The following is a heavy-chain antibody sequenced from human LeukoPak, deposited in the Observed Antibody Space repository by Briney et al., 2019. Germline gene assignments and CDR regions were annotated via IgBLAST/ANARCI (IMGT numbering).Heavy chain of an antibody. D-gene: IGHD3-9*01. CDR1: AFTFSRYG. V-gene: IGHV3-30*02. CDR3: ANGPHYNILTGFYKVRSHLDY. Sequence: PGGSLRLSCAASAFTFSRYGMHWVRQAPSKGLEWVAFIRYDGSNKYYADSVKGRFTISRDNSKNTLYLQMNSLRAEDTAMYYCANGPHYNILTGFYKVRSHLDYWGQGTLVTVSS. J-gene: IGHJ4*02. CDR2: IRYDGSNK.